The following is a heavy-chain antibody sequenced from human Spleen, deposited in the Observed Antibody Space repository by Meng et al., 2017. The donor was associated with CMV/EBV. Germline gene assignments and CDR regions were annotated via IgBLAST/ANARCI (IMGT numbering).Heavy chain of an antibody. Sequence: GESLKISCAASGFTFSVYSMNWVRQAPGKGLEWVSSISSSSSFIYYGDSVKGRLTISRDNAENSLYLQMNGLRAEDTAVYYCAREGRTAVAGKDYWGQGTLVTVSS. D-gene: IGHD6-19*01. V-gene: IGHV3-21*06. CDR1: GFTFSVYS. CDR3: AREGRTAVAGKDY. J-gene: IGHJ4*02. CDR2: ISSSSSFI.